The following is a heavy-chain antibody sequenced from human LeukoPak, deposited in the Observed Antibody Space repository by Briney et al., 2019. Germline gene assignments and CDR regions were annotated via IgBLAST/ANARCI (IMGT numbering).Heavy chain of an antibody. CDR2: ISSSDSTI. J-gene: IGHJ4*02. Sequence: AGGSLRLSCAASGFTLRNYEMNWVRQAPGRGLAGVSYISSSDSTIYLAHSVQGRCTISRVNSQNTLFLQMNSCRGHEPAWYYVVSQLGHSFDYWGQGTLVTVSS. CDR1: GFTLRNYE. D-gene: IGHD3-16*01. V-gene: IGHV3-48*03. CDR3: VSQLGHSFDY.